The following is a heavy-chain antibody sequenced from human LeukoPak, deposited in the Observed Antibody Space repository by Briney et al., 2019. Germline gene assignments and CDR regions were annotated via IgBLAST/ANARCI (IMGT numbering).Heavy chain of an antibody. V-gene: IGHV1-8*01. CDR1: GYTFTRYD. CDR3: ARRSRYCSSTSCYAGLSGYYYYGMDV. D-gene: IGHD2-2*01. CDR2: KNSNCGNT. J-gene: IGHJ6*02. Sequence: ASVKVFCKASGYTFTRYDVNWVRQASGQGLEWMGWKNSNCGNTGFAQKFQGRVTMTRNTSITTAYMEPSSLRSEDTAVYYCARRSRYCSSTSCYAGLSGYYYYGMDVGAQGTTVTVS.